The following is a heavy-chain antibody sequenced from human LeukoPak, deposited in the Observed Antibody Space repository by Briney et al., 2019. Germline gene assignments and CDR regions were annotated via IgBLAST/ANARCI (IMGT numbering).Heavy chain of an antibody. D-gene: IGHD5-18*01. V-gene: IGHV1-2*04. J-gene: IGHJ3*02. CDR2: INPNSGGT. CDR3: ARKDTAMVTDAFDI. CDR1: GYTFTSYD. Sequence: ASVKVSCKASGYTFTSYDINWVRQAPGQGLEWMGWINPNSGGTNYAQKFQGWVTMTRDTSISTAYMELSRLRSDDTAVYYCARKDTAMVTDAFDIWGQGTMVTVSS.